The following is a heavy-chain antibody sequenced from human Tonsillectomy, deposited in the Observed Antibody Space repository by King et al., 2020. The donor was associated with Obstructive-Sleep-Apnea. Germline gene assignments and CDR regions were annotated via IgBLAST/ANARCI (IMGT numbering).Heavy chain of an antibody. CDR2: VSGTAGTA. CDR1: GFTFSNYA. J-gene: IGHJ4*02. D-gene: IGHD6-19*01. Sequence: VQLVESGGGLVQPGGSLRLSGAASGFTFSNYAMSWVRQAPGKGLEWVSSVSGTAGTAYYADSVKGRFTISRDNSKNTLYLQMNILKVEDTAVYYCAKADRSGWYTGGYWGQGTLVTVSS. CDR3: AKADRSGWYTGGY. V-gene: IGHV3-23*04.